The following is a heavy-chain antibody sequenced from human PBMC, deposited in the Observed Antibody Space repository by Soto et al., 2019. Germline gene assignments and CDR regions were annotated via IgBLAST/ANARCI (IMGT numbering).Heavy chain of an antibody. D-gene: IGHD3-3*01. Sequence: ASVKVSCKASGYTFTSYGISCVRQAPGQGLEWMGWISAYNGNTNYAQKLQGRVTMTTDTSTSTAYMELRSLRSDDTAVYYCVRPKNYDFWSGYYAFDIWGQGTMVTVSS. CDR3: VRPKNYDFWSGYYAFDI. J-gene: IGHJ3*02. CDR2: ISAYNGNT. CDR1: GYTFTSYG. V-gene: IGHV1-18*01.